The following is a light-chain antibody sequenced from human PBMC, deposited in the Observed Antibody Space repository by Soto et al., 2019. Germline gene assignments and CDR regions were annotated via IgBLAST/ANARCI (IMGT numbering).Light chain of an antibody. J-gene: IGLJ1*01. CDR1: SSDFGSYNR. CDR2: GGS. V-gene: IGLV2-23*01. CDR3: FSYAGGVTSV. Sequence: HSVLTQPASVSGSPGQSITISCAGTSSDFGSYNRVSWYQQHPGKAPKLIIYGGSNRPSGISNRYSGSKSGNTASLTISGLQAEDEADYYCFSYAGGVTSVFGAGTKVTVL.